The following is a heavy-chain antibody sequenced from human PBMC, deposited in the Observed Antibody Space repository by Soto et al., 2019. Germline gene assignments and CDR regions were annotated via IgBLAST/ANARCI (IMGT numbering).Heavy chain of an antibody. V-gene: IGHV4-30-4*01. CDR1: GGSISSGDYY. CDR3: ARYCGGDCYSLGGFDP. J-gene: IGHJ5*02. CDR2: IYYSGST. Sequence: SETLSLTCTVSGGSISSGDYYWSWIRQPPGKGLEWIGYIYYSGSTYYNPSLKSRVTISVDTSKNQFSLKLSSVTAADTAVYYCARYCGGDCYSLGGFDPWGQGTLVTVSS. D-gene: IGHD2-21*02.